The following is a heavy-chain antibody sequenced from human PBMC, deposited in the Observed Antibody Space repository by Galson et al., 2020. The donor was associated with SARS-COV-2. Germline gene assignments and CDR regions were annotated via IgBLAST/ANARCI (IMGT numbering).Heavy chain of an antibody. D-gene: IGHD2-15*01. CDR2: IRSKTYGKTA. CDR3: TRDRDKPGSTAGY. CDR1: GFTFGDYA. Sequence: GESLKISCSTSGFTFGDYAMGWFRQAPGKGLEWVTCIRSKTYGKTAEYAASVKGRFTISRDDSKSIVYLQMDSLNTDDTAVYYCTRDRDKPGSTAGYWGQGTLVTVSS. J-gene: IGHJ4*02. V-gene: IGHV3-49*03.